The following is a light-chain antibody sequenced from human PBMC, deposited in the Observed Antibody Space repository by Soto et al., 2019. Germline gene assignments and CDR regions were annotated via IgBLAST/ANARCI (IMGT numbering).Light chain of an antibody. J-gene: IGKJ1*01. CDR1: QSVSNNY. CDR2: GAS. CDR3: QQYGSSGT. V-gene: IGKV3-20*01. Sequence: IVLTQSPGTPSLSPGGRATLSCRASQSVSNNYLAWYQQKPGQDPRXLIYGASNRATGIPDRFSGSGSGTDFTLTRSRLEPEDVAVYYCQQYGSSGTFGQGTKVDIK.